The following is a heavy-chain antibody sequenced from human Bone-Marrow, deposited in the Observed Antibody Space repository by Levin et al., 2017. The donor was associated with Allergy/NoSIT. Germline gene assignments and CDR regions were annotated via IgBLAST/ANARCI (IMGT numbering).Heavy chain of an antibody. V-gene: IGHV4-59*01. CDR3: ARAEQWPYYMDV. J-gene: IGHJ6*03. D-gene: IGHD6-19*01. CDR2: IYYSGST. CDR1: GGSISSYY. Sequence: SETLSLTCTVSGGSISSYYWSWIRQPPGKGLEWIGYIYYSGSTNYNPSLKSRVTISVDTSKNQFSLKLSSVTAADTAVYYCARAEQWPYYMDVWGKGTTVTVSS.